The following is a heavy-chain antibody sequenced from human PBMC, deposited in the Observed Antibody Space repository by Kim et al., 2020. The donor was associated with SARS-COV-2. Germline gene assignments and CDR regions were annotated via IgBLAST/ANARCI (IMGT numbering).Heavy chain of an antibody. CDR1: GGSISSSSYY. D-gene: IGHD2-15*01. CDR2: IYYSGST. Sequence: SETLSLTCTVSGGSISSSSYYWGWIRQPPGKGLEWIGSIYYSGSTYYNPSLKSRVTISVDTSKNQFSLKLSSVTAADTAVYYCARLRPLASGRFDYYYGMDVWGQGTTVTVSS. CDR3: ARLRPLASGRFDYYYGMDV. V-gene: IGHV4-39*01. J-gene: IGHJ6*02.